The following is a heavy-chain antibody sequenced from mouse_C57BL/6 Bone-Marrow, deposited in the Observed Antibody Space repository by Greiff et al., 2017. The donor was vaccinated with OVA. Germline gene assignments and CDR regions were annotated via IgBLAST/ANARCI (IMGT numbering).Heavy chain of an antibody. CDR3: TREEGYYWYFDV. CDR2: ISSGGDYI. J-gene: IGHJ1*03. D-gene: IGHD2-2*01. CDR1: GFTFSSYA. V-gene: IGHV5-9-1*02. Sequence: EVHLVESGEGLVKPGGSLKLSCAASGFTFSSYAMSWVRQTPEKRLEWVAYISSGGDYIYYADTVKGRFTISRDNARNTLYLQMSSLKSEDTAMYYCTREEGYYWYFDVWGTGTTVTVSS.